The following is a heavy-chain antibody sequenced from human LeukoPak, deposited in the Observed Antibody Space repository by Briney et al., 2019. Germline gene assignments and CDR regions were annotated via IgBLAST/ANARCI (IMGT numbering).Heavy chain of an antibody. CDR1: GFTFDNYA. CDR2: ITWNSGSI. J-gene: IGHJ4*02. V-gene: IGHV3-9*01. D-gene: IGHD6-13*01. CDR3: VKAGQGILDY. Sequence: GGSLRLSCAASGFTFDNYAMRWFRQAAGKGLEWVSGITWNSGSIGYADSVKGRFTISRDNAKTSFYLQMHRLRAEDAALYYCVKAGQGILDYWGQGTLVTVSS.